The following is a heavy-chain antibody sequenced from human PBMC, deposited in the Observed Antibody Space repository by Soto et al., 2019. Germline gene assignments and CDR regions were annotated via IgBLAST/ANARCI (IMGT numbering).Heavy chain of an antibody. D-gene: IGHD4-4*01. CDR1: GFSLSTSGVG. V-gene: IGHV2-5*02. CDR3: AHRRNSNYLFNWFDP. Sequence: SGPTLVKPTQTLTLTCTFSGFSLSTSGVGVGWIRQPPGKALEWLALIYWDDDKRYSPSLKSRLTITKDTSKNQVVLTMTNMDPVDTATYYCAHRRNSNYLFNWFDPWGQGTLVTVSS. J-gene: IGHJ5*02. CDR2: IYWDDDK.